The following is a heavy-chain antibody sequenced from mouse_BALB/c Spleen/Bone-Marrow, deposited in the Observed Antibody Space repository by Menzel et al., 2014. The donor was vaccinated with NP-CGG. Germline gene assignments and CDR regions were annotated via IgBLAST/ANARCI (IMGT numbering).Heavy chain of an antibody. CDR3: ARWLLQYFDV. D-gene: IGHD2-3*01. CDR1: GYTFTRYW. CDR2: INPSNGRT. J-gene: IGHJ1*01. V-gene: IGHV1S81*02. Sequence: GAELVKPGASVKLSCKASGYTFTRYWMHWVKQRPGQGLEWIGEINPSNGRTNYNEKFKSKATLTVDKSSNTAYMQLSSLTSEDSAVYYCARWLLQYFDVWGAGTTVTVSS.